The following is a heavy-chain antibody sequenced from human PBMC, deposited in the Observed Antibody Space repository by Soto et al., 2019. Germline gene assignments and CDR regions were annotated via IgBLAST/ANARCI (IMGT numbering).Heavy chain of an antibody. V-gene: IGHV4-59*11. D-gene: IGHD7-27*01. CDR2: IYYSGST. J-gene: IGHJ4*02. Sequence: QVQLQESGPGLVKPSETLSLTCTVSGGSINNLYWSWIRQPPGQGLEWIGYIYYSGSTNYNPSLTSRVTMSVDTSKNQFSLKLSSLTAADTAIYYGARANWLFDYWGQGTLVTVSS. CDR1: GGSINNLY. CDR3: ARANWLFDY.